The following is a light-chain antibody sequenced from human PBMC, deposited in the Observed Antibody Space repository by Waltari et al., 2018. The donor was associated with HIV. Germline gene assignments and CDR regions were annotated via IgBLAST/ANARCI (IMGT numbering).Light chain of an antibody. V-gene: IGLV3-21*02. CDR2: NDS. Sequence: SYVLTQSPSVSVAPGQTARIICGGNNIGSKRVHWYQQRPGQAPVLVVYNDSDRPSGIPEGFSGANSWNTATLTISRGEAGDEDDYYCQVWDSSSDDYVFGTGTKVTVL. J-gene: IGLJ1*01. CDR1: NIGSKR. CDR3: QVWDSSSDDYV.